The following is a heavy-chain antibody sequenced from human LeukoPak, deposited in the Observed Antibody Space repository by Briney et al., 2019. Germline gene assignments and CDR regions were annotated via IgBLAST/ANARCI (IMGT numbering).Heavy chain of an antibody. CDR2: TYYSGST. Sequence: SETLSLTCTVSGGSISPYYWSWVRQPPGKGLEWIGNTYYSGSTDSNPSLKSRVTFSVDTSKNQFSLKLSSVTAADTAMHYCARGQRGLPYWGQGTLVTVSS. V-gene: IGHV4-59*01. J-gene: IGHJ4*02. D-gene: IGHD3/OR15-3a*01. CDR1: GGSISPYY. CDR3: ARGQRGLPY.